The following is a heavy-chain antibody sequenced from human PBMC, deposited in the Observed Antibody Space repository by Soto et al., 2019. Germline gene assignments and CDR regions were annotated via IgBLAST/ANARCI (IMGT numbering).Heavy chain of an antibody. CDR3: ARETDDSSGYYYGGMDY. V-gene: IGHV3-30-3*01. CDR2: ISYDGSNK. CDR1: GFTFSSYA. D-gene: IGHD3-22*01. Sequence: QVQLVESGGGVVQPGRSLRLSCAASGFTFSSYAMHWVRQAPGKGLEWVAVISYDGSNKYYADSVKGRFTISRDNSKNTLYLQMNSLRAEDTAVYYCARETDDSSGYYYGGMDYWGQGTLVTVSS. J-gene: IGHJ4*02.